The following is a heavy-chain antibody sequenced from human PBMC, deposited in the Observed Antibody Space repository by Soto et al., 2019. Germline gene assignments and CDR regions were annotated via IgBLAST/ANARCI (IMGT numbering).Heavy chain of an antibody. V-gene: IGHV4-30-2*01. CDR1: GGSISSGGYS. D-gene: IGHD2-2*01. Sequence: QMQLQESGSGLVKPSQTLSLTCAVSGGSISSGGYSWSWIRQPPGKGLEWIGYIFQSGSTYYNPSRESRVTISVDRSKNQFSLRLSSVTAADTAVYYCAGCPNAGSSPSCYHLDYWGQGTLVTVSS. J-gene: IGHJ4*02. CDR3: AGCPNAGSSPSCYHLDY. CDR2: IFQSGST.